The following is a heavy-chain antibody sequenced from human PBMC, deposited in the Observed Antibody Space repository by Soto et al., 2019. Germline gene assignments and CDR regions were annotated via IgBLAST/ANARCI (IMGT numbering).Heavy chain of an antibody. CDR1: GAAVVNDGYY. J-gene: IGHJ4*02. Sequence: QVQLQESGPGLVKPSETLSLTCTISGAAVVNDGYYWSSIRQPPGKGLEWIGYISNSGRTNYKPSLKCRLAISMDMPKNQFSLNLNSVTVADTAIYFCASDVSGWSSRAFDYWCLGTLVTVSS. CDR2: ISNSGRT. D-gene: IGHD6-13*01. V-gene: IGHV4-61*08. CDR3: ASDVSGWSSRAFDY.